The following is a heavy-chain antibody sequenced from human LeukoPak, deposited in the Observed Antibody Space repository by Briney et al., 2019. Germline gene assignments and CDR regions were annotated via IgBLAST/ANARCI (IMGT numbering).Heavy chain of an antibody. J-gene: IGHJ4*02. D-gene: IGHD3-10*01. CDR3: TPRGGN. CDR2: SYWNDDK. CDR1: GFSLTTSGVG. V-gene: IGHV2-5*01. Sequence: SGPTLMKPTQPLTLTCTFSGFSLTTSGVGVGWIRQPPGKALEWLPLSYWNDDKRYSPSLKSGPTVTKDTSNSPVVLTMTIIHPVNTATYSCTPRGGNWGQGTLVTVSS.